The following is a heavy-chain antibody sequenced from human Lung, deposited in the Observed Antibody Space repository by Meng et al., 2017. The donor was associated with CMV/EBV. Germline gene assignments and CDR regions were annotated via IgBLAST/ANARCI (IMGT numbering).Heavy chain of an antibody. V-gene: IGHV3-23*01. CDR2: ISGNGYST. Sequence: GGSLGLXCAASGFTFGSYAMTWVRQAPGKGLQWVSSISGNGYSTYYADSVKGRFTISRDNSNNTLFLQMNSLRADDTAVYYCAKDRHTSSAPYYFDSWGQGXLVTVSS. CDR1: GFTFGSYA. CDR3: AKDRHTSSAPYYFDS. J-gene: IGHJ4*02.